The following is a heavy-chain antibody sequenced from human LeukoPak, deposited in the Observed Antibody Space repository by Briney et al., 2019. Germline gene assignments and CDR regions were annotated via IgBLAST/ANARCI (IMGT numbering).Heavy chain of an antibody. CDR1: GYTFTNYY. D-gene: IGHD3-10*01. V-gene: IGHV1-8*02. J-gene: IGHJ6*03. Sequence: ASVKVSCKASGYTFTNYYIHWVRQATGQGLEWVGWMNPNSGDTGFAQKFQGRVTMTRDTSISTAYMELSSLTSEDTAVYFCARVGGYSYGSGSYRHLYFYYMDVWGKGTTVTISS. CDR3: ARVGGYSYGSGSYRHLYFYYMDV. CDR2: MNPNSGDT.